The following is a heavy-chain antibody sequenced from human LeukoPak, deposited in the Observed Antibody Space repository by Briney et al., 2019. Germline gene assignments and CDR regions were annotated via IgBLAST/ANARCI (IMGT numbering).Heavy chain of an antibody. CDR3: ARDGQGAYYDSSGYYYY. J-gene: IGHJ4*02. V-gene: IGHV3-23*01. Sequence: PGGSLRLSCAASGFTFSSSAMSWVRQAPGKGLEWLSGISGSGGGTYYADSVKGRFTISRDDSKNTLYLQMNSLRAEDTAVYYCARDGQGAYYDSSGYYYYWGQGTLVTVSS. CDR1: GFTFSSSA. D-gene: IGHD3-22*01. CDR2: ISGSGGGT.